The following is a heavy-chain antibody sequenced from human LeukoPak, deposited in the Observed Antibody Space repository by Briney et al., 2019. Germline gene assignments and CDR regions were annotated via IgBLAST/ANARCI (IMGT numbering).Heavy chain of an antibody. Sequence: GGSLRLSCVVSGMTFDRHGMHWVRQPPGKGLEWLAFIKYDGSRTDYEDSVQGRFSVSRDNSKNTLYLQMNSLRAEDTAVYYCAKRGDWNSRYSYYYYMDVWGKGTTVTVSS. CDR2: IKYDGSRT. J-gene: IGHJ6*03. V-gene: IGHV3-30*02. D-gene: IGHD1-7*01. CDR1: GMTFDRHG. CDR3: AKRGDWNSRYSYYYYMDV.